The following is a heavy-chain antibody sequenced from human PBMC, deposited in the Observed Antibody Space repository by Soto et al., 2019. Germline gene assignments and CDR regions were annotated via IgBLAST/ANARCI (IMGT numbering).Heavy chain of an antibody. CDR2: ISYDGSNK. CDR1: GFTFSSYG. J-gene: IGHJ6*02. V-gene: IGHV3-30*18. CDR3: AKDHNKLLGENYYYNGMDV. D-gene: IGHD3-10*01. Sequence: SGGSLRLSCAASGFTFSSYGMHWVRQAPGKGLEWVAVISYDGSNKYYADSVKGRFTISRDNSKNTLYLQMNSLRAEDTAVYYCAKDHNKLLGENYYYNGMDVWGQGTTVTVSS.